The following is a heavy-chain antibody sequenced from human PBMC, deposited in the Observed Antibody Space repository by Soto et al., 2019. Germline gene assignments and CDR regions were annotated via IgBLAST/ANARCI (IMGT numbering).Heavy chain of an antibody. V-gene: IGHV4-31*03. CDR2: IYYSGST. Sequence: QVQLQESGPGLVKPSQTLTLTCTVSGGSISSGGYYWSWIRQHPGKGLEWIGYIYYSGSTYYNPYLKSRVTISVDTSKNQFSLKLSSVTAADTAVYYCARCGYSSSIDYWGQGTLVTVSS. D-gene: IGHD6-6*01. CDR1: GGSISSGGYY. CDR3: ARCGYSSSIDY. J-gene: IGHJ4*02.